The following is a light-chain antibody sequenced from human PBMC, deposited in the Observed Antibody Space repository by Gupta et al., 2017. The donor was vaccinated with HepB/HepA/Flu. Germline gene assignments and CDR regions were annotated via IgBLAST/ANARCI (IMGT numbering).Light chain of an antibody. CDR1: SSDV. Sequence: SALTQPAPVSGSPGQSITNSCTGTSSDVSWYQQHPGKAPKLMIYAVSNRPARVSYRFSGSKSGDTASLTISGLQAEDEADYYCSSFTSTSALAVFGGGTKVTVL. V-gene: IGLV2-14*01. CDR2: AVS. J-gene: IGLJ2*01. CDR3: SSFTSTSALAV.